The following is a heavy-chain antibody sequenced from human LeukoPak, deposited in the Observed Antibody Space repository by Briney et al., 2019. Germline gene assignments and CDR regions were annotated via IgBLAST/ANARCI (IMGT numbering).Heavy chain of an antibody. J-gene: IGHJ4*02. V-gene: IGHV3-23*01. CDR2: ISGSGGST. CDR3: AKGYCSSTSCKESFFDY. D-gene: IGHD2-2*01. Sequence: GGSLRLSCAASGFTFSTYAMNWVRQAPGKGLEWVSAISGSGGSTYYFVKGRFTISRDNSKNTLYLQMYSLRAEDTAVYYCAKGYCSSTSCKESFFDYWGQGTLVTVSS. CDR1: GFTFSTYA.